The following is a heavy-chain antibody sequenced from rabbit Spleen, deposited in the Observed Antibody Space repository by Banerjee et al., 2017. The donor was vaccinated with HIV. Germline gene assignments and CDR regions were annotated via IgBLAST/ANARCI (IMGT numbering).Heavy chain of an antibody. CDR1: AFSFSDRDV. Sequence: QEQLVESGGGLVKPEGSLTLTCKASAFSFSDRDVMCWVRQAPGKGLEWIACINASTGKPVYATWASGRFTISRTSSTTVTLRMTSLTAADRATYFCARDTGSSFSTYGMDLWGPGTLVTVS. V-gene: IGHV1S45*01. J-gene: IGHJ6*01. D-gene: IGHD8-1*01. CDR2: INASTGKP. CDR3: ARDTGSSFSTYGMDL.